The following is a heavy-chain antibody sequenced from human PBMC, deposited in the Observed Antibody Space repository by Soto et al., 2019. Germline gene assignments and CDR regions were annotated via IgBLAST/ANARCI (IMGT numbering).Heavy chain of an antibody. J-gene: IGHJ4*02. D-gene: IGHD3-9*01. Sequence: PGESLKISCKGSGYSFTSYWIGWVRQMPWKGLEWMGIIYPGDSDTRYSPSFQGQVTISADKSISTAYLQWSSLKASDTAMYYCARQAYDILTGYYLTHYFDYWGQGTLVTVSS. CDR3: ARQAYDILTGYYLTHYFDY. CDR1: GYSFTSYW. V-gene: IGHV5-51*01. CDR2: IYPGDSDT.